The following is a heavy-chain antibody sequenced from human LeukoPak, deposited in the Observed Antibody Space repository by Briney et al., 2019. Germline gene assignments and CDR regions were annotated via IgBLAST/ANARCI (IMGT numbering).Heavy chain of an antibody. CDR1: GFTFSSYA. D-gene: IGHD3-3*01. Sequence: PGRSLRLSCAASGFTFSSYAMTCVREAPGKGLERVSAISGSVGYTYYADSAKGRFTISKDNSRNTLYLQMNSLRAEATGVYYCAKDVPYASWRGFDYRGQGTLVTVSS. J-gene: IGHJ4*02. CDR2: ISGSVGYT. V-gene: IGHV3-23*01. CDR3: AKDVPYASWRGFDY.